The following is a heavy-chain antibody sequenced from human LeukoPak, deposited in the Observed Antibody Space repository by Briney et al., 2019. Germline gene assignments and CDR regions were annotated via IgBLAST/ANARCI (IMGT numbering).Heavy chain of an antibody. CDR2: IRGKPYGGTA. CDR1: GLLFGDYG. CDR3: TVQVIPSDKWFDP. J-gene: IGHJ5*02. V-gene: IGHV3-49*04. D-gene: IGHD2-21*01. Sequence: GGSLRLSCTASGLLFGDYGMTWVRQAPGKGLEWVGFIRGKPYGGTADYAESVKGRFTISRDDSRTIAYLDMSGLKTEDSAVYHCTVQVIPSDKWFDPWGLGTPVSVSS.